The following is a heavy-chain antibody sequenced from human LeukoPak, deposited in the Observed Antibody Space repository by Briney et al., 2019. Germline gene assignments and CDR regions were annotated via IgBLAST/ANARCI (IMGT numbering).Heavy chain of an antibody. Sequence: SETLSLTCTVSGGSISSGSYYWSWIRQPAGKGLEWIGRIYTSGSTNYNPSLKSRVTISVDTSKNQFSLKLSSVTAADTAVYYCARSGFISGSYVTHFDYWGQGTLVTVSS. V-gene: IGHV4-61*02. CDR1: GGSISSGSYY. CDR3: ARSGFISGSYVTHFDY. D-gene: IGHD1-26*01. CDR2: IYTSGST. J-gene: IGHJ4*02.